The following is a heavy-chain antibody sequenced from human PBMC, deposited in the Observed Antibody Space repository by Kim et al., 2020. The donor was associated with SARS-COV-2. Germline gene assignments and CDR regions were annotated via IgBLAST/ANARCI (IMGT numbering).Heavy chain of an antibody. V-gene: IGHV3-33*06. Sequence: VKGRVTITRDTSKSTLYLQMNSLRAEDTAVYCCAKERCSGGSCYGLDYWGQGTLVTVSS. J-gene: IGHJ4*02. CDR3: AKERCSGGSCYGLDY. D-gene: IGHD2-15*01.